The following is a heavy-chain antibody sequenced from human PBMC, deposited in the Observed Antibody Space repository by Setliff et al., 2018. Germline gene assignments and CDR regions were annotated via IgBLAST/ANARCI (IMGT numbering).Heavy chain of an antibody. D-gene: IGHD3-3*01. CDR2: IWHDGTNK. CDR3: ATLSKDLNY. CDR1: GFTFSYAW. V-gene: IGHV3-33*08. Sequence: GESLKISCAVSGFTFSYAWMHWVRQAPGKGLEWVAIIWHDGTNKYYADSVKGRFDISRDSSKNTVYLQMNSLTAEDTAMYYCATLSKDLNYWGQGTLVTASS. J-gene: IGHJ4*02.